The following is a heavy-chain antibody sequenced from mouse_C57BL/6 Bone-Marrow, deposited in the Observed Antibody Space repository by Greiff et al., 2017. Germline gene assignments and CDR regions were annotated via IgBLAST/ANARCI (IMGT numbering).Heavy chain of an antibody. Sequence: QVQLKQSGPGLVQPSQSLSITCTVSGFSLTSYGVHWVRQSPGKGLEWLGVIWSGGSTDYNAAFISRLSISKDNSKSQVFFKMNSLQADDTAIYYCASPITTGIYYAMDYWGQGTSVTVSS. D-gene: IGHD1-2*01. J-gene: IGHJ4*01. CDR2: IWSGGST. V-gene: IGHV2-2*01. CDR3: ASPITTGIYYAMDY. CDR1: GFSLTSYG.